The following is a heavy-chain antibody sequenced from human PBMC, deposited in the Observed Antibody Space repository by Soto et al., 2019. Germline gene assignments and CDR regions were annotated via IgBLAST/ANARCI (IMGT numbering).Heavy chain of an antibody. CDR2: ISGSGGST. D-gene: IGHD4-17*01. J-gene: IGHJ4*02. V-gene: IGHV3-23*01. Sequence: GGSLRLSCAASGFTFSSYAMSWVRQAPGKGLEWVSAISGSGGSTYYADSVKGRFTISRDNSKNKLYLQMNSLRAEDTAVYYCSKFKGPVRTYGRHKYLDYWGQGTLVPVSP. CDR1: GFTFSSYA. CDR3: SKFKGPVRTYGRHKYLDY.